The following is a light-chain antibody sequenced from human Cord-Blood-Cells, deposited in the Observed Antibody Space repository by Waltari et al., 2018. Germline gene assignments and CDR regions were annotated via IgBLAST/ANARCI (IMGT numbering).Light chain of an antibody. J-gene: IGLJ3*02. CDR2: DVS. Sequence: QSALTQPASVSGSPGQSITISCTGTSSDVGGYNYASWYQQHPGKAPKLMSYDVSKRPAGVSNRFSGSKSGNTASLTISGLQAEDEADYYCSSYTSSSTWVFGGGTKLTVL. V-gene: IGLV2-14*01. CDR1: SSDVGGYNY. CDR3: SSYTSSSTWV.